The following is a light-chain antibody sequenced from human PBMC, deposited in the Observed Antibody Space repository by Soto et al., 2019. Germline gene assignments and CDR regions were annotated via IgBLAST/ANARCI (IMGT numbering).Light chain of an antibody. CDR2: EVS. CDR3: SSYTRSSIVV. CDR1: SSDVGGYNY. J-gene: IGLJ2*01. Sequence: QSVLTQPASVSGSPGQSITISCTGTSSDVGGYNYVSWYQQHPGKAPKLMIYEVSNRPSGVSNRFSGSKSGNTASLIISGLQDEDEADYYCSSYTRSSIVVFGGGPKLTVL. V-gene: IGLV2-14*01.